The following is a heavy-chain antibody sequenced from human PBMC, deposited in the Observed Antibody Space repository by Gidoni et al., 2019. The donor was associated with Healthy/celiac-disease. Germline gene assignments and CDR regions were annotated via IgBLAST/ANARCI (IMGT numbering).Heavy chain of an antibody. D-gene: IGHD6-13*01. Sequence: QVQLVESGGGVVQPGRSLRLSCAASGFTFSSDAMHWVRQAPGKGLEWVAVISYDGSNKYYADSVKGRFTISRDNSKNTLYLQMNSLRAEDTAVYYCARGLAAAGTTNFDYWGQGTLVTVSS. J-gene: IGHJ4*02. CDR3: ARGLAAAGTTNFDY. CDR1: GFTFSSDA. V-gene: IGHV3-30-3*01. CDR2: ISYDGSNK.